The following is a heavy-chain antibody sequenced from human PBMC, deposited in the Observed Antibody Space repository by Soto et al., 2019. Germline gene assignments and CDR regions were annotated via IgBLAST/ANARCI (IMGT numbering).Heavy chain of an antibody. V-gene: IGHV1-69*18. D-gene: IGHD1-26*01. J-gene: IGHJ4*02. CDR2: IIPVFTTA. CDR3: ARSMAYRGDYREVFVDY. Sequence: QVQLEQSGAEVKKPGSSVKVSCRASGDTFSSSVVSWVRQAPGQGLEWMGRIIPVFTTATYAQKFQGRVTINADVSTGTAYMELIGLRSEDSAGYYCARSMAYRGDYREVFVDYWGQGPLVTVSS. CDR1: GDTFSSSV.